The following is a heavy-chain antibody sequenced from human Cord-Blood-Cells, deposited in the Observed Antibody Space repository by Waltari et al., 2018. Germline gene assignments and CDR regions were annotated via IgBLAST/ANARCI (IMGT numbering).Heavy chain of an antibody. J-gene: IGHJ3*02. D-gene: IGHD7-27*01. Sequence: QVQLVPSGAEVKKPGASVKVSCQASGYTFTGYYMHWVRQAAGQGPEWMGWINPNSGGTNYAQKFQGWVTMTRDTSISTAYMELSRLRSDDTAVYYWARASLTGDDAFDIWGQGTMVTVSS. V-gene: IGHV1-2*04. CDR2: INPNSGGT. CDR3: ARASLTGDDAFDI. CDR1: GYTFTGYY.